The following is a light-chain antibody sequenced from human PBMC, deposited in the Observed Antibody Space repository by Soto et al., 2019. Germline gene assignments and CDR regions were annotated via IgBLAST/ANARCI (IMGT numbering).Light chain of an antibody. CDR1: QSVSSN. J-gene: IGKJ5*01. Sequence: IVLTQPPATLSVSPGERATLSCRASQSVSSNLAWYQQKPGQAPRLLIYGASTRATGIPARFSGSGFGTEFTHTISSLQSEDFAVYYCQQYSNWPLITLGQGTRLEIK. CDR2: GAS. V-gene: IGKV3-15*01. CDR3: QQYSNWPLIT.